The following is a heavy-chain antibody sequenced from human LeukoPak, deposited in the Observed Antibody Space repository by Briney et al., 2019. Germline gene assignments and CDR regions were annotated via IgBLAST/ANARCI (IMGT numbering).Heavy chain of an antibody. D-gene: IGHD3-3*01. Sequence: GGSLRLSCAPSGFTFSRHGMHWVRQAPGKGLEWVAIISNDGSRKYYAHSVEGRFTISRDNSKNTLYLQMDSLRAEDTAVYYCARDRAWNYFDYWGQRTLVTVSS. CDR3: ARDRAWNYFDY. V-gene: IGHV3-30*03. J-gene: IGHJ4*02. CDR1: GFTFSRHG. CDR2: ISNDGSRK.